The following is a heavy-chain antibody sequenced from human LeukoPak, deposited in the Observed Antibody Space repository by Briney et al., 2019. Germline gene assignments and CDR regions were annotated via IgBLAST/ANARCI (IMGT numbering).Heavy chain of an antibody. V-gene: IGHV3-7*01. J-gene: IGHJ4*02. D-gene: IGHD3-3*01. CDR1: GFTFDDYA. Sequence: GGSLRLSCTASGFTFDDYAMSWFRQAPGKGLEWVANIKQDGSEKYYVDSVKGRFTISRDNAKNSLYLQMNSLRAEDTAVYYCARDKVLVWSGYYTFDYWGQGTLVTVSS. CDR2: IKQDGSEK. CDR3: ARDKVLVWSGYYTFDY.